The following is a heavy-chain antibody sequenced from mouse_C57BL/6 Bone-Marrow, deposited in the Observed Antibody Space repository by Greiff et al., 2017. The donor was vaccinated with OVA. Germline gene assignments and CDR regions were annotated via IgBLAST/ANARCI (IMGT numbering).Heavy chain of an antibody. J-gene: IGHJ2*01. CDR3: ARDDFDYFDY. V-gene: IGHV1-42*01. CDR1: GYSFTGYY. Sequence: EVQVVESGPELVKPGASVKISCKASGYSFTGYYMNWVKQSPEKSLEWIGEINPSTGGTTYNQKFKAKATLTVDKSSSTAYMQLKSLTSEDSAVFYCARDDFDYFDYWGQGTTLTVSS. CDR2: INPSTGGT.